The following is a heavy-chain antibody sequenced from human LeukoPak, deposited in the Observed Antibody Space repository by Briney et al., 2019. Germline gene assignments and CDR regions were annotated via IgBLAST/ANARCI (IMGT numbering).Heavy chain of an antibody. J-gene: IGHJ4*02. CDR1: GFTLSNYW. CDR3: VRDAS. Sequence: PGGSLRLSCVASGFTLSNYWMHWVRQAPGKGLVWVSRISTDGNTATYADSVKGRFSISRDNAKNTLYLQMNHLRAEDTAVYYCVRDASWGQGTLVTVSS. CDR2: ISTDGNTA. V-gene: IGHV3-74*01.